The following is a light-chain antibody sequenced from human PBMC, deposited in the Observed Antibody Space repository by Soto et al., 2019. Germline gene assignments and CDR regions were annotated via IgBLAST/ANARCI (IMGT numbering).Light chain of an antibody. J-gene: IGKJ1*01. CDR3: QQYNSYPWT. V-gene: IGKV1-5*01. CDR2: AAS. CDR1: QSVDTW. Sequence: DIQMTQSPSTLSASVGASVTITCRASQSVDTWLAWYQQKPGKAPILLVYAASSLESGVPSRFTGSGSGTEFTLTIRSLQPDDFATYYCQQYNSYPWTFGQGTKVYIK.